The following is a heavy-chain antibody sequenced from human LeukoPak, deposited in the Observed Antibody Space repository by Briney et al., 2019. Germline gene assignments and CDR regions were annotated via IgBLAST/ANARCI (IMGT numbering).Heavy chain of an antibody. CDR3: YSMIVVGIRVINDY. V-gene: IGHV3-72*01. J-gene: IGHJ4*02. CDR2: TRNKASSYTT. Sequence: GGSPRLSCAASGFAFSDHHMDWVRQAPGKGLEWVGRTRNKASSYTTDYAASVKGRFTISRDDPKNSLYLQMNSLRAEDTAVYYCYSMIVVGIRVINDYWGQGTLVTVSS. CDR1: GFAFSDHH. D-gene: IGHD3-22*01.